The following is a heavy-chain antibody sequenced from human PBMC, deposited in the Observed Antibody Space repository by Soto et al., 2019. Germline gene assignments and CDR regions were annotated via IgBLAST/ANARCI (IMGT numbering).Heavy chain of an antibody. CDR1: GFTFSTYS. V-gene: IGHV3-48*01. D-gene: IGHD2-2*01. Sequence: EVQLVESGGGLAQPGGSLRLSCAASGFTFSTYSMNWVRQAPGKGLEWISYISSSSSSIYYADSVKGRFTISRDNVKNSLYLQMNSLRAEDTAVYYCARYCTSADCYGELDPWGQGTLVTVSS. J-gene: IGHJ5*02. CDR2: ISSSSSSI. CDR3: ARYCTSADCYGELDP.